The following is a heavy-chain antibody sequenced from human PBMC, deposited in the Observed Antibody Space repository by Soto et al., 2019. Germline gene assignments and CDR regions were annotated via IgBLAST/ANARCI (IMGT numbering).Heavy chain of an antibody. CDR1: GFTMTTTP. D-gene: IGHD3-9*01. CDR3: ATSFRYFDN. Sequence: GGSLTLSCAGSGFTMTTTPLSWVRQHPGKGLEWVTTISGTASRTYYVDSVKGRFFISIDNSKNTVTLQLNNLTPDDTAVYYCATSFRYFDNWGQGTRVTVSS. V-gene: IGHV3-23*01. J-gene: IGHJ4*02. CDR2: ISGTASRT.